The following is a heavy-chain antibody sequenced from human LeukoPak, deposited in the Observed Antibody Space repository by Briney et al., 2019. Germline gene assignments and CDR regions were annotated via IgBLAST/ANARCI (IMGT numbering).Heavy chain of an antibody. Sequence: SETLSLTCAVYSGSFSGYYWRWIRQPPGKGLEWIGEINHSGSTNYNPSLKSRVTISVDTSKNQFSLKLSSVTAADTAVYYCARGPQYYDRSGYYYSDYYFDYWGQGTLVTVSS. D-gene: IGHD3-22*01. CDR1: SGSFSGYY. J-gene: IGHJ4*02. CDR2: INHSGST. CDR3: ARGPQYYDRSGYYYSDYYFDY. V-gene: IGHV4-34*01.